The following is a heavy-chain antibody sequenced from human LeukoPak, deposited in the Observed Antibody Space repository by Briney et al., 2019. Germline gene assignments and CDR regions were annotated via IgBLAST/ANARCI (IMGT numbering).Heavy chain of an antibody. CDR2: IYSGGST. Sequence: GGSLRLSCADAGFIVSGDIMSWVRQAPGKGLEWVSVIYSGGSTYYADSVKGRFTISRDNSKNTLYLQMNSLRAEDTAVYYCGLAVAGFDYWGQGTLVTVSS. D-gene: IGHD6-19*01. CDR3: GLAVAGFDY. CDR1: GFIVSGDI. J-gene: IGHJ4*02. V-gene: IGHV3-53*01.